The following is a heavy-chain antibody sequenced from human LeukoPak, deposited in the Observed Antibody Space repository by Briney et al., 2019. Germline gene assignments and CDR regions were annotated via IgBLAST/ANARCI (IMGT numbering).Heavy chain of an antibody. Sequence: GGSLRLSCAASGFTFSSYSMNWVRQAPGKGLEWVSSISSSSSYIYYADSMKGRFSISRDNAKNSLYLQMNSLRAEDTAVYYCARGLTTVDYWGQGTLVTVSS. D-gene: IGHD4-11*01. CDR2: ISSSSSYI. CDR1: GFTFSSYS. V-gene: IGHV3-21*01. J-gene: IGHJ4*02. CDR3: ARGLTTVDY.